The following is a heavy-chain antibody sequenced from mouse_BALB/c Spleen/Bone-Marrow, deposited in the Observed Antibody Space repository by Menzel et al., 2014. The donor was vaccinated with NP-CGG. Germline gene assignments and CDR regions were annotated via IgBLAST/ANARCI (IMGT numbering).Heavy chain of an antibody. V-gene: IGHV1S81*02. CDR3: TRSGPGFAY. CDR1: GYTFTNYF. J-gene: IGHJ3*01. CDR2: INPNNGGT. Sequence: QVQLKESGAELVKPGASVKLSCKASGYTFTNYFMYWVKQRPGQGLEWIGEINPNNGGTNFNENFKSKATLTLDKSSSTAYMQLSSLTSEDSAVYYCTRSGPGFAYWGHGTPVTVSA.